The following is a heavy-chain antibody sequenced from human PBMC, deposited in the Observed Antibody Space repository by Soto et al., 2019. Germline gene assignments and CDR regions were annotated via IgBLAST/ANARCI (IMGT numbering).Heavy chain of an antibody. Sequence: SETLSLTCTVSGGSITGYYWSWIRQPPGQGLQWIGYKYYSGSTSYNPSLKSRVTISVDTSKNQFSLKLSSVTAADTAVYYCARDKAGFWSGYSVYYYMDVWGKGTTVTVSS. D-gene: IGHD3-3*01. CDR3: ARDKAGFWSGYSVYYYMDV. CDR1: GGSITGYY. CDR2: KYYSGST. J-gene: IGHJ6*03. V-gene: IGHV4-59*01.